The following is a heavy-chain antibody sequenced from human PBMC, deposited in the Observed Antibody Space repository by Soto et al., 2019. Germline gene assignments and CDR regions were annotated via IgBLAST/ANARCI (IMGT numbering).Heavy chain of an antibody. D-gene: IGHD3-3*01. CDR2: INHSGST. Sequence: SETLSLTCAVYGGSFSGYYWSWIRQPPGKGLGWIGEINHSGSTNYNPSLKSRVTISVDTSKNQFSLKLSSVTAADTAVYYCARGPSAFWSGYYPRYFDYWGQGTLVTVSS. J-gene: IGHJ4*02. V-gene: IGHV4-34*01. CDR1: GGSFSGYY. CDR3: ARGPSAFWSGYYPRYFDY.